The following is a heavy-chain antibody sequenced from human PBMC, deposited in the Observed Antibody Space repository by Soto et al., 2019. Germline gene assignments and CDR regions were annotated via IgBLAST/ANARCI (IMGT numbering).Heavy chain of an antibody. Sequence: ASVKVSCKASGDTFTDYYIHRVRQAPEQGLEWMGTVNPSGGHTTYAQHFLGRVTMTRDTSTSTLYMELTSLTSDDTAIYYCARGGHVVVVTAALDYWGQGTLVTVSS. D-gene: IGHD2-21*02. CDR1: GDTFTDYY. CDR2: VNPSGGHT. CDR3: ARGGHVVVVTAALDY. V-gene: IGHV1-46*01. J-gene: IGHJ4*02.